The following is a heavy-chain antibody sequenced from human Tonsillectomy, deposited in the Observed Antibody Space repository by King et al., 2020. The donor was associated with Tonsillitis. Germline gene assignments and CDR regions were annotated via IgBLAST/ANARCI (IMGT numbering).Heavy chain of an antibody. J-gene: IGHJ4*02. CDR2: ISISGGTI. V-gene: IGHV3-11*01. D-gene: IGHD3-3*01. CDR3: ARDKLRFLEWYFFDS. CDR1: GFTFSDYY. Sequence: HVQLVESGGGLVKPGGSLRLSCAASGFTFSDYYISWIRQAPGKGLEWVSSISISGGTIYYADSVKGRFTISRDNAKNSLYLQMNSLRAEDTAGYYCARDKLRFLEWYFFDSWGQGTLVTVSS.